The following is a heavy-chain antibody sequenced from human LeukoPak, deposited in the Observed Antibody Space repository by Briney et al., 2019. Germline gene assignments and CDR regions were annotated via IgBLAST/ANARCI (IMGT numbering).Heavy chain of an antibody. J-gene: IGHJ6*02. CDR1: GGTFTSYG. V-gene: IGHV1-18*01. Sequence: ASVKVSCKASGGTFTSYGISWVRQAPGQGLEWMGWISAYNGNTNYAQKLQGRVTMTTDTSTSTAYMELRSLRSDDTAVYYCARAIPGPSSPNYYYYGMDVWGQGTTVTVSS. CDR2: ISAYNGNT. CDR3: ARAIPGPSSPNYYYYGMDV.